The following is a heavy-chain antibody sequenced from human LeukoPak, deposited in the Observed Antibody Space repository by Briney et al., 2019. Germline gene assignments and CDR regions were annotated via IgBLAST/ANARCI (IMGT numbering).Heavy chain of an antibody. CDR3: AHRHPAGSSGWYYFDY. CDR1: GFSLSTSGVG. J-gene: IGHJ4*02. D-gene: IGHD6-19*01. V-gene: IGHV2-5*02. CDR2: IYWDDDK. Sequence: SGPTLVKPTQTLTLTCTFSGFSLSTSGVGVGWIRQPPGKALEWRALIYWDDDKRYSPSLKSRLTITKDTSKNQVVLTMTNMDPVDTATYYCAHRHPAGSSGWYYFDYWGQGTLVTVSS.